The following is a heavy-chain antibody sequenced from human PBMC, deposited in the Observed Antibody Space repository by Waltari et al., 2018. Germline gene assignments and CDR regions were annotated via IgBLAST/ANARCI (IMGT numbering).Heavy chain of an antibody. CDR2: IDWDDDK. D-gene: IGHD3-22*01. Sequence: QVTLRESGPALVKPTQTLTLTCTFSGFSLSTSGMCVSWIRQPPGKALEWLARIDWDDDKYYSTSLKTRLTISKDTSKNQVVLTMTNMDPVDTATYYCARTAEHYYYDSSGYPSDAFDIWGQGTMVTVSS. J-gene: IGHJ3*02. V-gene: IGHV2-70*15. CDR3: ARTAEHYYYDSSGYPSDAFDI. CDR1: GFSLSTSGMC.